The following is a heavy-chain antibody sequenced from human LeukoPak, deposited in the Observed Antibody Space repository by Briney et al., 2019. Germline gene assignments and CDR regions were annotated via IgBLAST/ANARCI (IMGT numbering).Heavy chain of an antibody. CDR1: GFTISSYY. Sequence: GGSLRLSCAASGFTISSYYMAWVRQAPGKGLEWVSVIYHSGNTDYADSVKGRFTISRDNSKNTVYLQMNNLRAEDTAVYYYAKDKGYSSGWYLLDPWGQGTLVTVSS. V-gene: IGHV3-53*01. D-gene: IGHD6-19*01. CDR2: IYHSGNT. CDR3: AKDKGYSSGWYLLDP. J-gene: IGHJ5*02.